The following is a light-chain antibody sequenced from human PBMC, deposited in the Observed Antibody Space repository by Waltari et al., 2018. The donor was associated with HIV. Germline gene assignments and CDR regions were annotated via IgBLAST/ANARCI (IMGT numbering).Light chain of an antibody. CDR3: QQFSSFSGT. CDR1: QNISNW. CDR2: KAS. Sequence: DLQLTQSPSTLSASVGARVSFTCRASQNISNWLAWYQQKPGQAPKLLLYKASTLESGVPSRFSGSGSGTEFTLTISSLQPDDFATYFCQQFSSFSGTFGQGTKVEIK. J-gene: IGKJ1*01. V-gene: IGKV1-5*03.